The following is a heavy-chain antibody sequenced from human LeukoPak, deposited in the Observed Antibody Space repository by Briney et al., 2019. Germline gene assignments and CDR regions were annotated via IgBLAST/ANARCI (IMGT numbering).Heavy chain of an antibody. J-gene: IGHJ4*02. D-gene: IGHD2-15*01. CDR3: ARRSCSGGSCYPIVDH. CDR2: VRQDGSEK. Sequence: QTGGSLRLSCAASGFTLTTHWMAWVRQAPGKGLEWVANVRQDGSEKSYVDSVKGRFIISRDTAKNSLYLQMNSLRVEDTAVYYCARRSCSGGSCYPIVDHWGQGTLVTVSS. CDR1: GFTLTTHW. V-gene: IGHV3-7*01.